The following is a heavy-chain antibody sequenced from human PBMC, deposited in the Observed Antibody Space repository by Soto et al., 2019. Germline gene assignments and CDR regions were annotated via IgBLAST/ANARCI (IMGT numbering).Heavy chain of an antibody. CDR3: AKWFGDTYYYYYGMDV. CDR2: IIPIFGTA. J-gene: IGHJ6*02. V-gene: IGHV1-69*13. Sequence: SVKVSCKASGGTFSSYAISWVRQAPGQGLEWMGGIIPIFGTANYAQKFQGRVTITADESTSTAYMELSSLRSEDTAVYYCAKWFGDTYYYYYGMDVWGQGTTVTVSS. CDR1: GGTFSSYA. D-gene: IGHD3-10*01.